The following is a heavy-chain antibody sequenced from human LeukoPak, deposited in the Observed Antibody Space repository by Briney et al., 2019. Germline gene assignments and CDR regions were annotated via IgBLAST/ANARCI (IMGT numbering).Heavy chain of an antibody. V-gene: IGHV3-7*01. D-gene: IGHD5-18*01. Sequence: PGGSLRLSCAASGFTFSSYWMTWIRQAPGKGVEGVANIKQDGSEKYYVDSVKGLFTICRDNAKTSLYLQMNSLRAEDTAVYYCARDTGGGYSCYDCWGQGTLVTVSS. CDR2: IKQDGSEK. J-gene: IGHJ4*02. CDR3: ARDTGGGYSCYDC. CDR1: GFTFSSYW.